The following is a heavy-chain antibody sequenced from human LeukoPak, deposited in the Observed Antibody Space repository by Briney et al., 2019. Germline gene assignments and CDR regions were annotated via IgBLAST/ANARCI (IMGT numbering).Heavy chain of an antibody. Sequence: GGSLRLSCAASGFTFSSYWMHWVRQAPGKGLVWVSRINSDGSSTSYADSVKGRFTISRDNAKNTLYLQMNSLRAEDTAVYYCATGGSGYCYPSFDYWGQGTLVTVS. D-gene: IGHD3-22*01. CDR1: GFTFSSYW. J-gene: IGHJ4*02. CDR2: INSDGSST. CDR3: ATGGSGYCYPSFDY. V-gene: IGHV3-74*01.